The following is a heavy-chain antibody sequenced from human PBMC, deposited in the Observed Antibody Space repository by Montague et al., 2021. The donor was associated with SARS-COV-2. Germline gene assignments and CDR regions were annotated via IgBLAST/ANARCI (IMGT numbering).Heavy chain of an antibody. CDR2: INHSGST. CDR1: GGSFSGYD. D-gene: IGHD3-22*01. V-gene: IGHV4-34*01. Sequence: SETLSLTCAVYGGSFSGYDWSWIRQSPGKGLEWIGDINHSGSTNYNPSLKSRVSISVDTSKNQFSLKLSSVTAADTAVYYCARAIVDVTMMVVVMTGVEHYFDFWGQGTLVTVSS. CDR3: ARAIVDVTMMVVVMTGVEHYFDF. J-gene: IGHJ4*02.